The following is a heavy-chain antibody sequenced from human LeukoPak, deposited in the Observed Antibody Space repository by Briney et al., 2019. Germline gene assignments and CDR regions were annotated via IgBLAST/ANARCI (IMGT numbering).Heavy chain of an antibody. CDR3: ARGPMYYYDSSGYSDALDI. J-gene: IGHJ3*02. Sequence: SQTLSLTCTVSGGSISSGGYYWSWIRQPPGKGLEWFGEINHSGSTNYNPSLKSRVTISVDTSKNQFSLKLSSVTAADTAVYYCARGPMYYYDSSGYSDALDIWGQGTMVTVSS. D-gene: IGHD3-22*01. CDR1: GGSISSGGYY. V-gene: IGHV4-30-2*01. CDR2: INHSGST.